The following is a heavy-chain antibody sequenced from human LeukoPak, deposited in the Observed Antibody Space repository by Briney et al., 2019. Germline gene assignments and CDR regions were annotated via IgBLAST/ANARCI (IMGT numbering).Heavy chain of an antibody. V-gene: IGHV3-23*01. D-gene: IGHD2-2*01. Sequence: GGSLRLSCAASGFALSRTAMSWVRQAPGKGLEWVSTIAVSNSKTYYADSVKGRFSIYRDNYKNPLYLQMNSLRAEDTAVYYCAKLGTSDDYWGQGTLVTVSS. J-gene: IGHJ4*02. CDR3: AKLGTSDDY. CDR1: GFALSRTA. CDR2: IAVSNSKT.